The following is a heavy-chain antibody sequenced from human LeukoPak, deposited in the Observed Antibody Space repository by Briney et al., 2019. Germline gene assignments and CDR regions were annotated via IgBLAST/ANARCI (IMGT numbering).Heavy chain of an antibody. J-gene: IGHJ4*02. CDR1: GFPFSSYW. V-gene: IGHV3-15*01. Sequence: GGSLRLSCGASGFPFSSYWMSWVRQAPGKGLEWVGRIKSKTDGGTTDYAAPVKGRFTVSTDDSKNMLYLQMNSLKTDDTAVYYCTNLVDWGQGTLVTVSS. CDR3: TNLVD. CDR2: IKSKTDGGTT. D-gene: IGHD6-6*01.